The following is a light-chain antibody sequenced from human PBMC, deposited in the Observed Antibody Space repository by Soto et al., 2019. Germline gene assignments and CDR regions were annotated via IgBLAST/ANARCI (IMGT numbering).Light chain of an antibody. V-gene: IGKV3-11*01. CDR1: QSVTTY. CDR2: DVS. CDR3: QQRNNWPPGYS. Sequence: ETVLTQSPATLSLSPGERATLSCRASQSVTTYLAWYQQKPGQAPRLLIHDVSNMATGIPARFSGSGSGTDSTLAISSLEPEDFAVYYCQQRNNWPPGYSFGQGTKLEIK. J-gene: IGKJ2*01.